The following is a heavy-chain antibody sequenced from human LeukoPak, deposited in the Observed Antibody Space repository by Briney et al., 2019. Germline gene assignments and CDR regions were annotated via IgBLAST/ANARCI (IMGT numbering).Heavy chain of an antibody. CDR3: AKSNSGWYVPPSD. J-gene: IGHJ4*02. V-gene: IGHV3-30*18. CDR2: IAYDGSYA. D-gene: IGHD6-19*01. CDR1: GFDFSDYG. Sequence: PGGSLRLSCAVSGFDFSDYGMHWVRQAPGQGLEWVAVIAYDGSYAYYADSVKGRFTISRDNSKNTLFLQMNSLRPEDTAVYYCAKSNSGWYVPPSDWGQGTLVTVSS.